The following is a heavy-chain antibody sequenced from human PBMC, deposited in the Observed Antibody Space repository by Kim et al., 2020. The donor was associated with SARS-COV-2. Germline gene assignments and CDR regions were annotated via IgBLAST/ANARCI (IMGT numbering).Heavy chain of an antibody. CDR2: FDPEDGET. D-gene: IGHD5-18*01. Sequence: ASVKVSCKVSGYTLTELSMHWVRQAPGKGLEWMGGFDPEDGETIYAQKFQGRVTMTEDTSTDTAYMELSSLRSEDTAVYYCATEKRGYSYGQKYNWFDPWGQGTLVTVSS. J-gene: IGHJ5*02. CDR3: ATEKRGYSYGQKYNWFDP. V-gene: IGHV1-24*01. CDR1: GYTLTELS.